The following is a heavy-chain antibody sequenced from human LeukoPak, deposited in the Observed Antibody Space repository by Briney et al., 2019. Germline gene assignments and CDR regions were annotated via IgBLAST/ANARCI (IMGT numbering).Heavy chain of an antibody. V-gene: IGHV1-3*01. CDR2: INAGNGNT. CDR1: GYTFTSYA. Sequence: ASVKVSCKASGYTFTSYAMHWVRQAPGQRLEWMGWINAGNGNTKYSQKFQGRVTITRDTSASTAYMELSSLRSEDTAVYYCARISIAAAGAFDYWGQGTLVTVSS. CDR3: ARISIAAAGAFDY. J-gene: IGHJ4*02. D-gene: IGHD6-13*01.